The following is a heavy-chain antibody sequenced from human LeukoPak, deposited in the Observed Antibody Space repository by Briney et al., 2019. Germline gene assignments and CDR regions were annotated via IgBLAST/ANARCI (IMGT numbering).Heavy chain of an antibody. CDR2: INHSGST. J-gene: IGHJ4*02. CDR3: AILNPIVVVPAAAADFDY. D-gene: IGHD2-2*01. CDR1: GGSFSGYY. V-gene: IGHV4-34*01. Sequence: SETLSLTCAVYGGSFSGYYWSWIRQPPGKGLEWIGEINHSGSTNYNPSLKSRVTISVDTSKNQFSLKLSSVTAADTAVYYCAILNPIVVVPAAAADFDYWGQGTLVTVSS.